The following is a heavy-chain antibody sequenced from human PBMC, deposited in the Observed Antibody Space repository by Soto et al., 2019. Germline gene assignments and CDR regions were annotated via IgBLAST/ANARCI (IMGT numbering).Heavy chain of an antibody. V-gene: IGHV4-31*03. D-gene: IGHD4-17*01. CDR3: ARGMTTVTNFDY. J-gene: IGHJ4*02. CDR1: GFSIYSGGYY. Sequence: QVQLQESGPGLVKPSQTLSLTCTVSGFSIYSGGYYWSWIRQHPGKGLEWIGYIYYSVSTFYNPSLKSRVIISVDTSKNQFSLKLRSVTAADTAFYYCARGMTTVTNFDYWGQGTLVTVSS. CDR2: IYYSVST.